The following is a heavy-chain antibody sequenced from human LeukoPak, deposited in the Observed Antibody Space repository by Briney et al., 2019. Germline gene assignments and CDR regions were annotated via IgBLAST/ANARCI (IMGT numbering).Heavy chain of an antibody. CDR2: IIPIFGTA. CDR3: ATGGVGANNWFDP. J-gene: IGHJ5*02. V-gene: IGHV1-69*06. D-gene: IGHD1-26*01. CDR1: GGTFSSYA. Sequence: ASVKVSCKASGGTFSSYAISWVRQAPGQGLEWMGGIIPIFGTANYAQKFQGRVTMTEDTSTDTAYMELSSLRSEDTAVYYCATGGVGANNWFDPWGQGTLVTVSS.